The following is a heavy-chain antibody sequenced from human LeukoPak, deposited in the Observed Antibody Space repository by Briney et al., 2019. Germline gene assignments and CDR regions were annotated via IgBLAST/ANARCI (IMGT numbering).Heavy chain of an antibody. Sequence: SVKVSCKASGGTFSSYAISWVRQAPGQGLEWMGGIIPIFGTANYAQKFQGRVTITTDESTSTAYMELSSLRSEDTAVYYCASYIVVGGWFDPWGQGTPVTVSS. CDR2: IIPIFGTA. V-gene: IGHV1-69*05. CDR1: GGTFSSYA. J-gene: IGHJ5*02. CDR3: ASYIVVGGWFDP. D-gene: IGHD2-15*01.